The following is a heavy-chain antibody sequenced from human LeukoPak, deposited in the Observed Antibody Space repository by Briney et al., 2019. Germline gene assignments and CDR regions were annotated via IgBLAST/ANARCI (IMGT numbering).Heavy chain of an antibody. D-gene: IGHD3-10*01. J-gene: IGHJ4*02. CDR1: GFTFSTYW. V-gene: IGHV3-7*01. CDR3: AASYGSGSYDNNFDY. CDR2: IKQDGSEK. Sequence: PGGSLRLSCAASGFTFSTYWMSWVRQAPGKGLEWVANIKQDGSEKYYVDSVKGRFTISRDNAKNSLYLQMNSLRAEDTAVYYCAASYGSGSYDNNFDYWGQGTLVTVSS.